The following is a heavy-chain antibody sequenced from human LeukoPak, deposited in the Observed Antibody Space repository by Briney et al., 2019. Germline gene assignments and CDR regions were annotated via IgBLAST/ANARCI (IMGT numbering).Heavy chain of an antibody. J-gene: IGHJ4*02. CDR3: ARGHPGRGYYWYFDY. D-gene: IGHD3-22*01. V-gene: IGHV4-38-2*01. Sequence: SETLSLTCGVSGYSISRGYYWAWIRQPPGKGLEWIGSVSHRGTTDYNPSLKSRVTLSVDTSKNQFSLKLRSVTAADTALYYCARGHPGRGYYWYFDYWGQGTLVTVSS. CDR2: VSHRGTT. CDR1: GYSISRGYY.